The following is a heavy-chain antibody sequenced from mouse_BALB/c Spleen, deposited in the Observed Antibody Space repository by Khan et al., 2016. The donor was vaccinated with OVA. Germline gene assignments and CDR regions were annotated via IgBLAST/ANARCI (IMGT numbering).Heavy chain of an antibody. CDR2: IWSDGST. J-gene: IGHJ4*01. V-gene: IGHV2-6*02. Sequence: QVQLKQSGPGLVAPSQSLSITCTVSGFSLTSYGVHWVRQPPGKGLEWLVVIWSDGSTNYNSGLKYRLSISKDDSKCQVFLKMNSLQTDDTAIYYGARWFDGYASLYAMDYWGQGTSVTVSS. CDR1: GFSLTSYG. D-gene: IGHD2-3*01. CDR3: ARWFDGYASLYAMDY.